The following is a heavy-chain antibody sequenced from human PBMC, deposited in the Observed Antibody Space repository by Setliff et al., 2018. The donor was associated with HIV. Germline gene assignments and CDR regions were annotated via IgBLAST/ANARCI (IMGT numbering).Heavy chain of an antibody. J-gene: IGHJ6*03. D-gene: IGHD2-15*01. V-gene: IGHV3-21*01. CDR2: VTSTSTYL. CDR1: GFAFSTYS. Sequence: GGSLRLSCAASGFAFSTYSMNWVRQAPGKRLEWVSSVTSTSTYLYYANSVKGRVTISRDDAEKSVYLQMNSLGAEDTAVYYCARAGVVEGYYYYYYMDVWGKGTTVTVSS. CDR3: ARAGVVEGYYYYYYMDV.